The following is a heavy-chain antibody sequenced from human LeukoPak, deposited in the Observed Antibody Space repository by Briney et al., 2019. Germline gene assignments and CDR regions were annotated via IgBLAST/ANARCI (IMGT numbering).Heavy chain of an antibody. D-gene: IGHD5-24*01. CDR2: IIPIFGTA. J-gene: IGHJ4*02. V-gene: IGHV1-69*13. CDR1: GGTFSSYA. Sequence: SVKVSCKASGGTFSSYAISWVRQAPGQGLEWMGGIIPIFGTANYAQKFQGRVTITADESMSTAYMELSSLRSEDTAVYYCARDRRDGYNFDYWGQGTLVTVSS. CDR3: ARDRRDGYNFDY.